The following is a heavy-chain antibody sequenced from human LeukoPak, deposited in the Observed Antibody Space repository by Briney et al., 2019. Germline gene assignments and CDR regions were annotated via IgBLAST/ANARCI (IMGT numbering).Heavy chain of an antibody. D-gene: IGHD5-18*01. Sequence: QPGGSLRLSCAASGFTFDDYAMHWVRQAPGKGLEWVSLISGDGGSTYYADSVKGRFTISRDNSKNSLYLQMNSLRTEDTALYYCAKDTRIQLWLDYYYYMDVWSKGTTVTVS. CDR2: ISGDGGST. CDR1: GFTFDDYA. CDR3: AKDTRIQLWLDYYYYMDV. J-gene: IGHJ6*03. V-gene: IGHV3-43*02.